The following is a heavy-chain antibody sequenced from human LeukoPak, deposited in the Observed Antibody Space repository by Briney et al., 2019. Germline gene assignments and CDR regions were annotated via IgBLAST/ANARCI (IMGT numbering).Heavy chain of an antibody. Sequence: ASVKVSCKASGYTFTSYGISWVRQAPGQGLEWMGWISAYNGNTNYAQKLQGRVTMTTDTSTSTAHMELRSLRSDDTAVYYCARLPVVPAAIFVVDYYYYMDVWGKGTTVTVSS. CDR2: ISAYNGNT. J-gene: IGHJ6*03. V-gene: IGHV1-18*01. CDR1: GYTFTSYG. CDR3: ARLPVVPAAIFVVDYYYYMDV. D-gene: IGHD2-2*02.